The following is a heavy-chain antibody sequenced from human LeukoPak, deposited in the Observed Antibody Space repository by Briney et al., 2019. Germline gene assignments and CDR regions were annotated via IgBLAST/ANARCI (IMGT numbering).Heavy chain of an antibody. J-gene: IGHJ4*02. V-gene: IGHV3-21*01. CDR2: VSSSSSYI. CDR3: ARDRSTGTTLRNYYFDY. Sequence: GGSLRLSCAASGFTFSSYSMNWVRQAPGKGLEWVSSVSSSSSYIYYADSVKGRFTISRDNAKNSLYLQMNSLRAEDTAVYYCARDRSTGTTLRNYYFDYWGQGTLVTVSS. D-gene: IGHD1-7*01. CDR1: GFTFSSYS.